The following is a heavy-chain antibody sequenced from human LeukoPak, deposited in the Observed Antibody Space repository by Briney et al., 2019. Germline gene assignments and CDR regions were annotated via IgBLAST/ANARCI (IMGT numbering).Heavy chain of an antibody. Sequence: ASVKVSCKASGYTFTSYAMHWVRQAPGQRLEWMGWINAGNGNTKYSQKFQGRVTITRDTSASTAYMELSSLRAEDTAVYYCAKDNLEYSSSSTTGHYYYYYYMDVWGKGTTVTVSS. D-gene: IGHD6-6*01. CDR2: INAGNGNT. CDR1: GYTFTSYA. CDR3: AKDNLEYSSSSTTGHYYYYYYMDV. J-gene: IGHJ6*03. V-gene: IGHV1-3*01.